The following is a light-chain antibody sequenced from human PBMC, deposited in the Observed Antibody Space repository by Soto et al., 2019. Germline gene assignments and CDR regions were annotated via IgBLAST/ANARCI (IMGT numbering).Light chain of an antibody. V-gene: IGKV1-39*01. CDR2: AAS. CDR1: RSITTY. Sequence: DIQMTQSPSSLSASVGVTVTITCRASRSITTYLNWYQQKPGKAPTLLIYAASSLQSGVPSRFSGIGSGTDFTLTISSLQPEDFATYYCQQSYSAPPWNFGQGTKLEIK. CDR3: QQSYSAPPWN. J-gene: IGKJ2*01.